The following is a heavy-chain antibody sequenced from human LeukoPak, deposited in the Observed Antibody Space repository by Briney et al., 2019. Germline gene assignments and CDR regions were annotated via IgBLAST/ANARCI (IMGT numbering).Heavy chain of an antibody. Sequence: GGSLRLSCAASAFTFSSYSMNWVRQAPGKGLEWISYISGSSRAIYYADSVKGQFTISRDNAKNSLYLQMNNLRAEDTAVYYCAREPQEGFDYWGQRTLVTISS. V-gene: IGHV3-48*01. CDR3: AREPQEGFDY. J-gene: IGHJ4*02. CDR2: ISGSSRAI. CDR1: AFTFSSYS.